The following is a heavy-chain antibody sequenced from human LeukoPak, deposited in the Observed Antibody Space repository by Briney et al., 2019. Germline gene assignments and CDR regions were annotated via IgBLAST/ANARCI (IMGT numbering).Heavy chain of an antibody. J-gene: IGHJ4*02. V-gene: IGHV3-48*03. CDR3: TTLGYHLDS. D-gene: IGHD3-22*01. CDR1: GFAFGAYE. Sequence: GGSLRLSCAASGFAFGAYEMNWVRQAPGKGLEWVAYFAGSDTTKYYADSVRGRFTISRDNAKKSLYLQMNSLRAEDTALYYCTTLGYHLDSWGQGTLVTVSS. CDR2: FAGSDTTK.